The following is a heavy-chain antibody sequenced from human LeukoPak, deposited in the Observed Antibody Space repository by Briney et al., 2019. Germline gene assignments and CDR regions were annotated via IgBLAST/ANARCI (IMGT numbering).Heavy chain of an antibody. CDR1: GYTLTELS. J-gene: IGHJ4*02. CDR3: ATDEGFVEGYSYDY. Sequence: ASVKVSCKVSGYTLTELSMHWVRQAPGKGLEWMGGFDPEDGETIYAQKFQGRVTMTEDTSTDTAYMELSSLRSEDTAVYYCATDEGFVEGYSYDYWGQGTLVTVSS. D-gene: IGHD5-18*01. CDR2: FDPEDGET. V-gene: IGHV1-24*01.